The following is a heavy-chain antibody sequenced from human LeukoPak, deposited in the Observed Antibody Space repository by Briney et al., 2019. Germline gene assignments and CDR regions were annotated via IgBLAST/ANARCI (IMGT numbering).Heavy chain of an antibody. D-gene: IGHD3-10*01. Sequence: SETLSLTCTVSGGSISSGSYYWSWIRQPAGKGLEWIGHIYTSGSTYYNPSLKSRVTISVDTSKNQFSLKLSSVTAADTAVYYCARTHGSGSYYIDYYYMDVWGKGTTVTVSS. V-gene: IGHV4-61*09. CDR2: IYTSGST. CDR1: GGSISSGSYY. CDR3: ARTHGSGSYYIDYYYMDV. J-gene: IGHJ6*03.